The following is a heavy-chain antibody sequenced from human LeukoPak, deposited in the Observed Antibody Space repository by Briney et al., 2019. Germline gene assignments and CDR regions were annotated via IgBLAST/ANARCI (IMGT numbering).Heavy chain of an antibody. CDR2: IIPIFGTA. CDR1: GGTFSSYA. CDR3: ARSRTTLGDFDY. Sequence: GASVKVSCKASGGTFSSYAISWVRQAPGQGLEWMGGIIPIFGTANYAQKFQGRVTITADESTSTAYMELSSLRSEDTAVYYCARSRTTLGDFDYWGQGTLVTVSS. J-gene: IGHJ4*02. D-gene: IGHD2/OR15-2a*01. V-gene: IGHV1-69*13.